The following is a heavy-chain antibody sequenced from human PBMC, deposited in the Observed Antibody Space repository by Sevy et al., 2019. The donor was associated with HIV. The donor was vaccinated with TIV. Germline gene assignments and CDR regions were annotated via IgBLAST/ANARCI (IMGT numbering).Heavy chain of an antibody. CDR2: IHSDGST. CDR3: ARDHYYTIDY. Sequence: GGSLRLSCAASGFSFSTSWLHWVRQVPGKGLVWVSRIHSDGSTIYADSVKGRFTISRDNAKNTLYLQLNSLRAEDTAIYYCARDHYYTIDYWGQGTLVTVSS. J-gene: IGHJ4*02. D-gene: IGHD3-3*01. V-gene: IGHV3-74*01. CDR1: GFSFSTSW.